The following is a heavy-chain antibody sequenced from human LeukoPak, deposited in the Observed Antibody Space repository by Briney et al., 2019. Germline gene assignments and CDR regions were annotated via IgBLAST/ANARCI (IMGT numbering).Heavy chain of an antibody. CDR2: IFGSSGST. V-gene: IGHV3-23*01. J-gene: IGHJ4*02. D-gene: IGHD5-12*01. CDR3: AKGACDYIEIAYFDY. Sequence: GGSLRLSCVASRFSFNNYAMNWVRQAPQTGLERVSLIFGSSGSTFYADSVKSRFTISTDKSKNTLYLQMNSLRADDTAVYYCAKGACDYIEIAYFDYRGQGSLVTVSS. CDR1: RFSFNNYA.